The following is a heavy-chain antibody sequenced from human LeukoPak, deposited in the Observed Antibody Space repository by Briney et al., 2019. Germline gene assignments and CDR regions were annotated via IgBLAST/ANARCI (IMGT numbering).Heavy chain of an antibody. D-gene: IGHD6-19*01. V-gene: IGHV1-18*01. J-gene: IGHJ4*02. CDR3: ARAKRADNSGQVN. CDR1: GYTFTSYG. CDR2: ISAYNGNT. Sequence: ASMKVSCKASGYTFTSYGISWVRQAPGQGLEWMGWISAYNGNTNYAQKLQGRVTMTTDTSTSTAYMEPRSLRSDDTAVYYCARAKRADNSGQVNWGQGTLVTVSS.